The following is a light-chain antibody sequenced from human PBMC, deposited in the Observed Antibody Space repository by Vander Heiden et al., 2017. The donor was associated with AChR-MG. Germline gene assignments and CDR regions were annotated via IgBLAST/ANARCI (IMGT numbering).Light chain of an antibody. CDR1: SSNIGSNT. CDR2: TNN. Sequence: QSVVTQPPSASGTPGQRVTISCSGSSSNIGSNTVNWYQQLPGTAPKLLIKTNNQRPSGVPDRFSGSKSGTSASLAISGLQSEDEADYYCEAWDDSLNGPVFGGGTKVTGL. J-gene: IGLJ3*02. CDR3: EAWDDSLNGPV. V-gene: IGLV1-44*01.